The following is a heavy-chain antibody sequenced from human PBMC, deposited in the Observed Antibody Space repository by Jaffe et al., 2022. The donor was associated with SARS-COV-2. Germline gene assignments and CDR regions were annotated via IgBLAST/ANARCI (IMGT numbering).Heavy chain of an antibody. Sequence: QVQLVQSGAEVKKPGASVKVSCKASGYTFTSYDINWVRQATGQGLEWMGWMNPNSGNTGYAQKFQGRVTMTRNTSISTAYMELSSLRSEDTAVYYCARRGYCSGGSCPRGAGQYWFDPWGQGTLVTVSS. CDR3: ARRGYCSGGSCPRGAGQYWFDP. D-gene: IGHD2-15*01. J-gene: IGHJ5*02. CDR1: GYTFTSYD. V-gene: IGHV1-8*01. CDR2: MNPNSGNT.